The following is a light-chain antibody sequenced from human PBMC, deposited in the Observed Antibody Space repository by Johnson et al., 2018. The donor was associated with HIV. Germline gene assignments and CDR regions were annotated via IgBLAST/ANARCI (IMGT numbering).Light chain of an antibody. CDR1: SSNIGNNY. CDR3: GTWYSSLSAYV. Sequence: QSVLTQPPSVSAAPGQKVTISCSGSSSNIGNNYVSWYQQLPVTAPKLLIYDNNKRPSGIPDRFSGSKSGTSATLGVTGLQTGDEADYFCGTWYSSLSAYVFGTGTKVTVL. J-gene: IGLJ1*01. V-gene: IGLV1-51*01. CDR2: DNN.